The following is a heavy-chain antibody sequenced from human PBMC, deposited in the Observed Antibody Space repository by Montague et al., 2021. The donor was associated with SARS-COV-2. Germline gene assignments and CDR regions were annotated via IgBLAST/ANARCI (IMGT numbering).Heavy chain of an antibody. V-gene: IGHV4-34*01. Sequence: SETLSLTCAVYGGSFSGYYWTWIRQPPGKGLEWVGEINDRGSTNYNPSFESRLTMSVDTSKSQFSLRLKSVSAADTAVYYCARGQVTIFGVLIMLPAAGAVDVWGQGTTVTVSS. J-gene: IGHJ3*01. CDR3: ARGQVTIFGVLIMLPAAGAVDV. CDR1: GGSFSGYY. D-gene: IGHD3-3*01. CDR2: INDRGST.